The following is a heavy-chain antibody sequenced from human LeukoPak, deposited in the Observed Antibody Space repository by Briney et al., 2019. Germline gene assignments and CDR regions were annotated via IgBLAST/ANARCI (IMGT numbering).Heavy chain of an antibody. Sequence: ASVKVSCKASGYTFTSFGISWVRQAPGQGLEWMGWISAYNGITNYAQRFQGRVTMTTGTSTRTAFMELRSLRSDDTAVYYCARVAGESDVWGQGTTVTVSS. V-gene: IGHV1-18*01. CDR1: GYTFTSFG. D-gene: IGHD3-10*01. J-gene: IGHJ6*02. CDR3: ARVAGESDV. CDR2: ISAYNGIT.